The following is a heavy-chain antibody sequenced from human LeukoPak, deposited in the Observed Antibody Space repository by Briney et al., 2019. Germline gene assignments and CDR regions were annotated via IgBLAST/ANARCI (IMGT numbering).Heavy chain of an antibody. V-gene: IGHV3-33*01. J-gene: IGHJ4*02. CDR1: GFTFSSYG. CDR2: IWYDGSNK. CDR3: ARHGSSGWYYFDY. Sequence: GGSLRLSCAASGFTFSSYGMHWVRQAPGKGLEWVAVIWYDGSNKYYADSVKGRFTISRDNSKNTLYLQMNSLRAEDTAVYYCARHGSSGWYYFDYWGQGTLVTVSS. D-gene: IGHD6-19*01.